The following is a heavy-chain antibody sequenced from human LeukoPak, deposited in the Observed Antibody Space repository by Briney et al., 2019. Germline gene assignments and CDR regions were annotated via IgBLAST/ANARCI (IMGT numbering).Heavy chain of an antibody. CDR2: IKQDGSEK. CDR3: ARERLLNFDY. CDR1: GFTFSSYW. V-gene: IGHV3-7*01. J-gene: IGHJ4*02. Sequence: GGSLRLSCAASGFTFSSYWVSWVRQAPGKGLEWVANIKQDGSEKYYVDSVKGRSTISRDNAKNSLYLQMNSLRAEDTAVYYCARERLLNFDYWGQGTLVTVSS. D-gene: IGHD2-15*01.